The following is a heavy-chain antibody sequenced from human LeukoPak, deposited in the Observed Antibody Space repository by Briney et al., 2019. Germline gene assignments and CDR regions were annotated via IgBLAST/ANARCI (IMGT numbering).Heavy chain of an antibody. D-gene: IGHD6-13*01. Sequence: ASVKVSCKASGYTFTGYYMHWVRQAPGQGLEWMGGIIPIFGTANYAQKFQGRATITADESTSTAYMELSSLRSEDTAVYYCEIIASGSSSWYVDYWGQGTLVTVSS. CDR2: IIPIFGTA. CDR3: EIIASGSSSWYVDY. J-gene: IGHJ4*02. V-gene: IGHV1-69*13. CDR1: GYTFTGYY.